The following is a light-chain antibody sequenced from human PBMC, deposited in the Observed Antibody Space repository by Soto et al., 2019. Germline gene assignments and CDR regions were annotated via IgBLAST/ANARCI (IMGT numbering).Light chain of an antibody. CDR3: QQYYGTPRT. V-gene: IGKV4-1*01. CDR1: QSVLYSSNNKNY. Sequence: DIVMTQSPDSLAVSLGERATINCKSSQSVLYSSNNKNYLGWSQQKPRQPPKLLISWASTRESGVPDRFSGSGSGTDFTLTISSLQAEDVAVYYCQQYYGTPRTFGQGTKVEIK. CDR2: WAS. J-gene: IGKJ1*01.